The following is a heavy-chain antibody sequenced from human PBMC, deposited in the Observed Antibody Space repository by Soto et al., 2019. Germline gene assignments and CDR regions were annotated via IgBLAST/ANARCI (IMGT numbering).Heavy chain of an antibody. Sequence: PGGSLRLSCAASGFTFSSYAMHWVRQAPGKGLEWVAVISYDGSNKYYADSVKGRFTISRDNSKNTLYLQMNSLRAEDTAVYYCARDLFNSVAVAGHFDYWGQGTLVTSPQ. J-gene: IGHJ4*02. CDR1: GFTFSSYA. D-gene: IGHD6-19*01. CDR3: ARDLFNSVAVAGHFDY. V-gene: IGHV3-30-3*01. CDR2: ISYDGSNK.